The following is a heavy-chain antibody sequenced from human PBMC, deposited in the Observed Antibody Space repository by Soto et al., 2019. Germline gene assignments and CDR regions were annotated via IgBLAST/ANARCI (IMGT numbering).Heavy chain of an antibody. D-gene: IGHD3-10*02. CDR3: ARVFTGRWFDP. Sequence: QVQLVQSGAEVKKPGSSVKVSCTASGGPFSSYAINWVRQAPGQGLEWLGVITPMFGAPHYAQNFKGRITITADKSTNTAYMELISLTAGDTAVYFGARVFTGRWFDPWGQGTLVTVSS. J-gene: IGHJ5*02. CDR2: ITPMFGAP. CDR1: GGPFSSYA. V-gene: IGHV1-69*06.